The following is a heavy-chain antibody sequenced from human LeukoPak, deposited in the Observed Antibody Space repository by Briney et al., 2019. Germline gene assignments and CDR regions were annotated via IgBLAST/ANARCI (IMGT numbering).Heavy chain of an antibody. Sequence: GGSLRLSCAASGFTFSDYYMSWIRQAPGKGLEWVSYISSSGSTIYYADSVKGRFTISRDNAKNSLYLQMNSLRAEDTAVYYCARDWNSSSWSNDAFDIWGQGTMVTVSS. J-gene: IGHJ3*02. CDR3: ARDWNSSSWSNDAFDI. V-gene: IGHV3-11*01. CDR1: GFTFSDYY. CDR2: ISSSGSTI. D-gene: IGHD6-13*01.